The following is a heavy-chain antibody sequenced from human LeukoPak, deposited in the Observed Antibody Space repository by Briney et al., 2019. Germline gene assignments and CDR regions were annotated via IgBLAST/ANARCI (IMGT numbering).Heavy chain of an antibody. Sequence: GASVKVSCKASGYTFTSYGISWVRQAPGQGLEWMGWISAYNGNTNYAQKLQGRVTMTTDTSTRTAYMDLRSLRSDDTAVYYCARFRNWGFAFGDYWGQGTLVTVSS. D-gene: IGHD7-27*01. V-gene: IGHV1-18*01. CDR1: GYTFTSYG. J-gene: IGHJ4*02. CDR3: ARFRNWGFAFGDY. CDR2: ISAYNGNT.